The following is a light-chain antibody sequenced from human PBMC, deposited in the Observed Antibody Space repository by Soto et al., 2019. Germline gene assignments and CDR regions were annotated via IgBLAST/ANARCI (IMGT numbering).Light chain of an antibody. J-gene: IGLJ3*02. CDR2: EVS. CDR3: SSYVCSNNFLWV. Sequence: QSALTQPPSASGSPGQSVTISCTGTSSDVGGYNYVSWYQQHPGQAPRLMIYEVSQRPSGVPGRFSGSKSGNTASLTVSGLQAEDEADYYCSSYVCSNNFLWVFGGGTKLTVL. CDR1: SSDVGGYNY. V-gene: IGLV2-8*01.